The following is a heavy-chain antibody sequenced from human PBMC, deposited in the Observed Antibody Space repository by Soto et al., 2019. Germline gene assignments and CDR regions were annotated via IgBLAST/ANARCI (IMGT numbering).Heavy chain of an antibody. Sequence: EVQLVESGGGLVQPGGSLRLSCAASGFTFSSYWMHWVRQAPGKGLVWVSRINSDGSRTNYADSVKGRFTISRDNAKNTLYLQMNSLRAEATAVYYCARGVRGAYGLDIWGQGTMVTVSS. V-gene: IGHV3-74*01. CDR2: INSDGSRT. CDR3: ARGVRGAYGLDI. D-gene: IGHD2-21*01. CDR1: GFTFSSYW. J-gene: IGHJ3*02.